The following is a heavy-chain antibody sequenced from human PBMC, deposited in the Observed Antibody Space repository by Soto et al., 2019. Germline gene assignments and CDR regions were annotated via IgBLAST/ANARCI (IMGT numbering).Heavy chain of an antibody. Sequence: SGPTLVNPTEPLTLTWTFSGFSLTSALICVRWIRHSPGKALEWLALIERDDDDKYYSTYLKTTLTIAKDTRKNQVDLTMANMEPADTASYYCARSIRGPRKFNGMDVWGQGTTVTVSS. D-gene: IGHD1-20*01. CDR2: IERDDDDK. CDR1: GFSLTSALIC. CDR3: ARSIRGPRKFNGMDV. V-gene: IGHV2-70*13. J-gene: IGHJ6*02.